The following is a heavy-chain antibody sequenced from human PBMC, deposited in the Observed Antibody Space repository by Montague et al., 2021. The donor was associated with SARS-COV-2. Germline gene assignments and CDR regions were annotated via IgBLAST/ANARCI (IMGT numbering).Heavy chain of an antibody. CDR2: IYDSGST. CDR1: GSSVRSYY. Sequence: SETLSLTCILSGSSVRSYYWSWIRQPPGKGLEWIGYIYDSGSTNYNPSLKSRVTISVDTSKNQFSLKLSSVTAADTAVYYCARENTVTTFGGPYYIDSWGQGTLVTVSA. D-gene: IGHD4-17*01. V-gene: IGHV4-59*02. J-gene: IGHJ4*02. CDR3: ARENTVTTFGGPYYIDS.